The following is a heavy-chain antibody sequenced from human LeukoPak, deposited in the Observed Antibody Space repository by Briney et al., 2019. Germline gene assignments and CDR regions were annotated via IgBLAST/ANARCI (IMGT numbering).Heavy chain of an antibody. Sequence: GGSLRLSCAASGFTFSSYWMSWVRQAPGKGLEWVANIKQDGREKYYVDSVKGRFTISRDNAKNSLYLQMNSLRAEDTAVYYCAREAIVGASYNFDYWGQGTLVTVSS. CDR2: IKQDGREK. D-gene: IGHD1-26*01. CDR3: AREAIVGASYNFDY. CDR1: GFTFSSYW. V-gene: IGHV3-7*01. J-gene: IGHJ4*02.